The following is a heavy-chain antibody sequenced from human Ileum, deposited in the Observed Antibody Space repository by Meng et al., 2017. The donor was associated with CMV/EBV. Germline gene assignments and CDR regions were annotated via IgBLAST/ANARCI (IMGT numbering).Heavy chain of an antibody. CDR1: GFTFSSYA. D-gene: IGHD3-3*01. CDR3: ARGTYYDFWSGYYTGGYFDY. Sequence: GGSLRLSCAASGFTFSSYAMHWVRQAPGKGLEWVAVISYDGSNKYYADSVKGRFTISRDNSKNTLYLQMNSLRAEDTAVYYCARGTYYDFWSGYYTGGYFDYWGQGTRVTVSS. CDR2: ISYDGSNK. J-gene: IGHJ4*02. V-gene: IGHV3-30*04.